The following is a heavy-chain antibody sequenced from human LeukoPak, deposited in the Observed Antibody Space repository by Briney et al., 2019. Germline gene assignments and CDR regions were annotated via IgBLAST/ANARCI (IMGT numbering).Heavy chain of an antibody. CDR2: IIPIFGTA. Sequence: SVKVSCKASGYTFTSYAISWVRQAPGQGLEWMGGIIPIFGTANYAQKFQGRVTITADESTSTAYMELSSLRSEDTAVYYCASPKPRRYFDRQMGTRFDYWGQGTLVTVSS. CDR1: GYTFTSYA. J-gene: IGHJ4*02. D-gene: IGHD3-9*01. V-gene: IGHV1-69*13. CDR3: ASPKPRRYFDRQMGTRFDY.